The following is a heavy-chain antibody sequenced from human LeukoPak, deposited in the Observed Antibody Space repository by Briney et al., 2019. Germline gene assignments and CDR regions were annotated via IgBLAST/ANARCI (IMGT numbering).Heavy chain of an antibody. CDR1: GGSISSYY. D-gene: IGHD2-2*01. CDR3: ARWGQYCSSTSCGNWFDP. Sequence: PSETLSLTCTVSGGSISSYYWSWIRQPPGKGLEWIGYIYYSGSTNYNPSLKSRVTISVDTSKNQFSLKLSSVTAADTAVYYCARWGQYCSSTSCGNWFDPWGQGTLVTVSS. J-gene: IGHJ5*02. V-gene: IGHV4-59*08. CDR2: IYYSGST.